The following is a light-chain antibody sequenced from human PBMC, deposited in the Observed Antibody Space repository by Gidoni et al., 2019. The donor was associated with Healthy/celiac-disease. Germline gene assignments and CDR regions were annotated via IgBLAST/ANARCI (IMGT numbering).Light chain of an antibody. CDR1: QSILYSSNNKNY. CDR3: QQYYSTPLT. Sequence: DIVMTQSQESLAVSLGERATINCKSSQSILYSSNNKNYLAWYQQKPGQPPKLLIFWASTRESGVPDRFSGSGSGTDFTLTISSLQAEDVAVYYCQQYYSTPLTFGGGTKVEIK. CDR2: WAS. J-gene: IGKJ4*01. V-gene: IGKV4-1*01.